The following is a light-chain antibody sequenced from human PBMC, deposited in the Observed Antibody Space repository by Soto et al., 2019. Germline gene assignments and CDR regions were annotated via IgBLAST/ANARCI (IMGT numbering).Light chain of an antibody. CDR1: QGISTF. Sequence: DIQMTQSPSSLSASVGDRVTITCRASQGISTFLNWHQHKPGKAPKLLIYAASSLQSGVPSRFSGIGSETDFTLTISSLQPEDFATYSCQQSYSTTWTFGQGTTVEIQ. J-gene: IGKJ1*01. CDR3: QQSYSTTWT. V-gene: IGKV1-39*01. CDR2: AAS.